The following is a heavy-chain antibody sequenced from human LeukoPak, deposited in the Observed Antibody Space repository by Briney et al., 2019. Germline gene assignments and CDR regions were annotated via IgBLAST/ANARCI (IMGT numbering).Heavy chain of an antibody. CDR1: GDSFSNNGAA. V-gene: IGHV6-1*01. CDR3: ARAFQVGATLRYFDY. J-gene: IGHJ4*02. D-gene: IGHD1-26*01. Sequence: SQTLSLTCATSGDSFSNNGAAWNWIRQSPSRGLEWLGRTYYRSKWYNDYAVSVKSRITINPDTSKNQFSLQLNSVTPEDTAVYYCARAFQVGATLRYFDYWGQGTLVTVSS. CDR2: TYYRSKWYN.